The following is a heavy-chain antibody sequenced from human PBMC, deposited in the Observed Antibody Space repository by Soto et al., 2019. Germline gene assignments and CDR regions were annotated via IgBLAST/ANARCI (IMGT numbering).Heavy chain of an antibody. CDR2: ISAYNGNT. CDR1: GYTFTSYG. CDR3: XXXXXIFDY. J-gene: IGHJ4*02. V-gene: IGHV1-18*01. Sequence: QVQLVQSGAEVKKPGASVKVSCKASGYTFTSYGISWVRQAPGQGLEWMGWISAYNGNTKYAQKLQGRVTMTTDTSTSTAYMELRSLXXXXXXXXXXXXXXXIFDYWGQGTLVTVSS.